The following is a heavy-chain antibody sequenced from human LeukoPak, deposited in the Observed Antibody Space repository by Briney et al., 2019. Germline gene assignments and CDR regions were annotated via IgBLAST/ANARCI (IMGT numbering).Heavy chain of an antibody. J-gene: IGHJ4*02. CDR1: GGSFSVYY. Sequence: SETLSLICAVYGGSFSVYYWSWIRQSPGKGLEWIGEINHSGSTNYNPSLKSRVTISVDTPKNQFSLKLTSVTDADTAVYYCARLSSSWYFDYWGQGTLVTVSS. V-gene: IGHV4-34*01. CDR2: INHSGST. CDR3: ARLSSSWYFDY. D-gene: IGHD6-13*01.